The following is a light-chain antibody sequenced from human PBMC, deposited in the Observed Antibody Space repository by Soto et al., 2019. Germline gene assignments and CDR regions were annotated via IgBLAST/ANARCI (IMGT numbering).Light chain of an antibody. J-gene: IGLJ2*01. Sequence: QSVLTQPPSVSGAPGQRVTISCTGSSSNIGAGYDVHWYQQLPGTAPKVLIFGNINRPSGVPDRFSGSKSGTSASLAITGLQAEDEADYYCQSYDDSLGGVIFGGGTKVTVL. CDR2: GNI. CDR3: QSYDDSLGGVI. V-gene: IGLV1-40*01. CDR1: SSNIGAGYD.